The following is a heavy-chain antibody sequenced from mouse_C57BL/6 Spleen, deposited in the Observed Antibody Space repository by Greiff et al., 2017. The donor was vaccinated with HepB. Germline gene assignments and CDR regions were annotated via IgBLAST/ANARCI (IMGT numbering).Heavy chain of an antibody. CDR2: IDPSDSYT. J-gene: IGHJ4*01. CDR1: GYTFTSYW. CDR3: ARAYGNYPFYAMDY. V-gene: IGHV1-69*01. D-gene: IGHD2-10*02. Sequence: QVQLQQPGAELVMPGASVKLSCKASGYTFTSYWMHWVKQRPGQGLEWIGEIDPSDSYTNYNQKFKGKSTLTVDKSSSTAYMQLSSLTSEDSAVYYCARAYGNYPFYAMDYWGQGTSVTVSS.